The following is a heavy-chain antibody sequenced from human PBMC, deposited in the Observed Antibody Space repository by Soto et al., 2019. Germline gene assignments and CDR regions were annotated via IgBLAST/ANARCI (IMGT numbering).Heavy chain of an antibody. D-gene: IGHD3-22*01. CDR2: ISYDGSNK. V-gene: IGHV3-30*18. CDR3: AKDYSCGYYSAIDY. J-gene: IGHJ4*02. Sequence: QVQLVESGGGVVQPGRSLRLSCAASGFTFSSYGMHWVRQAPGKGLEWVAVISYDGSNKYYADSVKGRFTISRDNSKHLLYLQMNSLRAEDTAVYYCAKDYSCGYYSAIDYWGQGTLVTVSS. CDR1: GFTFSSYG.